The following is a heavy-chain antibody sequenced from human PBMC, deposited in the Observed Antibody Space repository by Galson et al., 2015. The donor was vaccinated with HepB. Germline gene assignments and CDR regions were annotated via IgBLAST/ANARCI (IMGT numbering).Heavy chain of an antibody. CDR2: ISPYNRDT. J-gene: IGHJ5*02. V-gene: IGHV1-18*01. CDR1: GYTFSTYS. D-gene: IGHD2-15*01. Sequence: SVKVSCKASGYTFSTYSITWVRQAPGQGLEWMGWISPYNRDTYYARKLQGRVTMTTDTFTSTAYMELRNLRSDDTAVYYCARGAREGVVRGTQNNWFDPWGQGTLVTVSS. CDR3: ARGAREGVVRGTQNNWFDP.